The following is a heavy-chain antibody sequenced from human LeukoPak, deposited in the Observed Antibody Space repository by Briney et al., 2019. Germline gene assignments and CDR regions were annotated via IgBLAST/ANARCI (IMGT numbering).Heavy chain of an antibody. V-gene: IGHV1-18*01. CDR1: GYTFINYG. D-gene: IGHD3-3*01. J-gene: IGHJ3*01. Sequence: ASVKVSCKAFGYTFINYGISWVRQAPGQGLEWMGWISNYNGNTNSAQKLQGRVTLTTDTSTSTAYMELRSLRSDDTAVYYCARDFNYDFRGGDALDLWGQGTVITVSS. CDR2: ISNYNGNT. CDR3: ARDFNYDFRGGDALDL.